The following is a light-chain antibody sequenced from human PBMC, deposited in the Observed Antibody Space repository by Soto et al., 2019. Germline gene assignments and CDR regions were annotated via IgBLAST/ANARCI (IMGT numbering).Light chain of an antibody. CDR1: QSLLYSSNNKNY. V-gene: IGKV4-1*01. CDR3: QQYYSIPPP. J-gene: IGKJ4*01. Sequence: DIVMTQSPDSLAVSLGERATINCKSSQSLLYSSNNKNYLTWYQHKPGQPPKLLIYWASTRKSGVPDRFSGSGSGTDFTLTISSLQAEDVAVYYCQQYYSIPPPFGGGTKVDIK. CDR2: WAS.